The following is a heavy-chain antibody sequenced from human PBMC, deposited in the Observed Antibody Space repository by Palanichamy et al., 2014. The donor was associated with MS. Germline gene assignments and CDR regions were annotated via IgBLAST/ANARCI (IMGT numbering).Heavy chain of an antibody. CDR3: ARQYAQGKWYLDY. V-gene: IGHV4-38-2*01. CDR1: GYSIRNDYW. CDR2: VYHNGKS. Sequence: QVQLRESGPGLVKPSETLSLTCAVSGYSIRNDYWWGWIRQPPGKGLEWIGSVYHNGKSHYDPSFTSRVTMSVDMSRDQFSLSLKSVTATDTAEYYCARQYAQGKWYLDYWGQGTLVTVSS. D-gene: IGHD2-8*01. J-gene: IGHJ4*02.